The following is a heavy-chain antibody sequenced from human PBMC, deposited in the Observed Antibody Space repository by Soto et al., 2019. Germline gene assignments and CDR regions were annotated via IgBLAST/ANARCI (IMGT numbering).Heavy chain of an antibody. V-gene: IGHV3-11*06. J-gene: IGHJ4*02. CDR3: ARAILGPAGGDY. CDR2: ISSSSSYT. Sequence: PGGSLRLSCAASGFTFSDFYMNWIRQAPGKGLEWVAYISSSSSYTTYADSVKGRFTVSRDNAKNSLYLQMNSLRAEDTAIYYCARAILGPAGGDYWGQGTLVTVSS. CDR1: GFTFSDFY. D-gene: IGHD1-26*01.